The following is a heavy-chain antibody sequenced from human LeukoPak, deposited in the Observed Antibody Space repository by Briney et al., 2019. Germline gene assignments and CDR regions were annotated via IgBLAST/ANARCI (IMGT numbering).Heavy chain of an antibody. CDR1: GGSISSGSYY. V-gene: IGHV4-61*02. J-gene: IGHJ6*03. CDR3: ATIVVPAANDYFYMDV. D-gene: IGHD2-2*01. CDR2: IYTSGST. Sequence: SQTLSLTCTVSGGSISSGSYYWTWIRQPAGKGLEWIGRIYTSGSTNHNPSLKSRVTISVDTSKNQFSLKLSSVTAADTAVYYCATIVVPAANDYFYMDVWGKGTTVTVSS.